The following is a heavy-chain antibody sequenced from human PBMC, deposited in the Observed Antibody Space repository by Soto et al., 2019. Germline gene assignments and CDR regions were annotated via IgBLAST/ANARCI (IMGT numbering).Heavy chain of an antibody. CDR3: ARGITINYGMDV. CDR2: IYYSGST. D-gene: IGHD3-10*01. Sequence: SETLSPTCTVSGGSISSYYWSWIRQPPGKGLEWIGYIYYSGSTNYNPSLKSRVTISVDTSKNQFSLKLSSVTAADTAVYYCARGITINYGMDVWGQGTTVTVSS. CDR1: GGSISSYY. V-gene: IGHV4-59*01. J-gene: IGHJ6*02.